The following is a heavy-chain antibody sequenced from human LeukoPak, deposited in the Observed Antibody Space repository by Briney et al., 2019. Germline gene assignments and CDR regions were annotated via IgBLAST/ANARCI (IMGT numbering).Heavy chain of an antibody. CDR3: ARGVAAAGTSGWFDP. J-gene: IGHJ5*02. CDR1: GCTFSSYA. CDR2: IIPILGIA. D-gene: IGHD6-13*01. V-gene: IGHV1-69*04. Sequence: SVKVSCKASGCTFSSYAISWVRQAPGQGLEWMGRIIPILGIANYAQMFQGRVTITADKSTSTAYMELSSLRSEDTAVYYCARGVAAAGTSGWFDPWGQGTLVTVSS.